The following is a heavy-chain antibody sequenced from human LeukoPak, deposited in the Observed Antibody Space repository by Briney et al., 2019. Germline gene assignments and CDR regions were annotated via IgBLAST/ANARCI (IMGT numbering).Heavy chain of an antibody. V-gene: IGHV4-59*01. CDR1: GGSISSYY. D-gene: IGHD6-13*01. CDR2: IYYSGST. Sequence: PSETLSLTCTVSGGSISSYYWSWVRQPPGKGLEWVGYIYYSGSTNYNPSLTSRVTISVDTSKNQFSLKLSSVPAADTAVYYCARGLAAAGTVRSQYDYWGQGTLVTVSS. CDR3: ARGLAAAGTVRSQYDY. J-gene: IGHJ4*02.